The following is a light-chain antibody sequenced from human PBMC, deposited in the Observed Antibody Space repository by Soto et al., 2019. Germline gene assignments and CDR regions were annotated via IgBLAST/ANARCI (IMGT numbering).Light chain of an antibody. Sequence: QSVLTQPASVSGSPGQSITISCTGTNSDGGGYNYVSWYQQHPDKAPKLIIFDVSNRPSGVSNRFSASKSGNTASLTISGLQAEDEADYYCCSYRDSSSTHVVFGGGTKLTVL. J-gene: IGLJ2*01. CDR3: CSYRDSSSTHVV. CDR2: DVS. CDR1: NSDGGGYNY. V-gene: IGLV2-14*03.